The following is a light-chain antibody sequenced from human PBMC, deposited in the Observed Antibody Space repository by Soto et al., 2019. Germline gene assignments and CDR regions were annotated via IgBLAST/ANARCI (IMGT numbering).Light chain of an antibody. CDR1: QSIHTS. CDR3: QQRNVWPPIT. Sequence: FLTPSPATLSVSAGERAPLSCRASQSIHTSLAWYQQKSGKPPRLVIYDSTLRANGVPDRFGGSRSGTEFTLTINSLEPEDFAVYYCQQRNVWPPITFGQGTRLEI. J-gene: IGKJ5*01. CDR2: DST. V-gene: IGKV3-11*01.